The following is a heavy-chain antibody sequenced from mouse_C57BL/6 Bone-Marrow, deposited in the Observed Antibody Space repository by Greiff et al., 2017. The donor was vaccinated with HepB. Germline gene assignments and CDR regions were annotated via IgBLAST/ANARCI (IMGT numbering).Heavy chain of an antibody. D-gene: IGHD2-10*01. Sequence: DAGGGLVQPKGSLKLSCAASGFSFNTYAMNWVRQAPGKGLEWVARIRSKSNNYATYYADSVKETFTISRDDSESMLYLQMNNLKTEDTAMYYCVGRLLPFAYWGQGTLVTVSA. J-gene: IGHJ3*01. CDR2: IRSKSNNYAT. CDR1: GFSFNTYA. CDR3: VGRLLPFAY. V-gene: IGHV10-1*01.